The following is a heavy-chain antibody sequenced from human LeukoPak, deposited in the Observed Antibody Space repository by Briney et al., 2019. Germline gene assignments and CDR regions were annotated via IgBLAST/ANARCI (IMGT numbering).Heavy chain of an antibody. D-gene: IGHD6-19*01. CDR3: ARDTGGQQWLPRGTHFQH. Sequence: GASVKVSCKASGYTFTSYAMNWVRQAPGQGLEWMGWINTNTGNPTYAQGFTGRFVFSLDTSVSTAYLQISSLKAEDTAVYYCARDTGGQQWLPRGTHFQHWGQGTLVTVSS. CDR2: INTNTGNP. J-gene: IGHJ1*01. CDR1: GYTFTSYA. V-gene: IGHV7-4-1*02.